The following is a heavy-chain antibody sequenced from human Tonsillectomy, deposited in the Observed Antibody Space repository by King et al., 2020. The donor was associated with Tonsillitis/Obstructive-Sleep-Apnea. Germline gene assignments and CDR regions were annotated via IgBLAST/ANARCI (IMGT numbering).Heavy chain of an antibody. CDR2: IDPSDSYT. V-gene: IGHV5-10-1*03. CDR3: ARRVSYCSSTSCYTPTGVAWFDP. D-gene: IGHD2-2*02. CDR1: GYSFTSYW. Sequence: VQLVESGAEVKKPGESLRISCKGSGYSFTSYWISWVRQMPGKGLEWMGRIDPSDSYTNYSPSFQGHVTISADKSISTAYLQWSSLKASDTAMYYCARRVSYCSSTSCYTPTGVAWFDPWGQGTLVTVSS. J-gene: IGHJ5*02.